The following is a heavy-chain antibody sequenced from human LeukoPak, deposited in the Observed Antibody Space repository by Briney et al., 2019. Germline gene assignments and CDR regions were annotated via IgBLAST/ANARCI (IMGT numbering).Heavy chain of an antibody. D-gene: IGHD3-9*01. CDR2: IIPIFGTA. J-gene: IGHJ6*04. Sequence: SVKVSCKASGGTFSSYAISWVRQAPGQGLEWMGGIIPIFGTANYAQKFQGRVTITADKSTSTAYMELSSLRSEDTAVYYCARTYYDILTGYYRYYYHYGMDVWGKGTTVTVSS. CDR1: GGTFSSYA. CDR3: ARTYYDILTGYYRYYYHYGMDV. V-gene: IGHV1-69*06.